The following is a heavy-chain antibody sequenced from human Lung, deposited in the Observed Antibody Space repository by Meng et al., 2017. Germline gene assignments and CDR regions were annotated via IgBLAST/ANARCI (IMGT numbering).Heavy chain of an antibody. CDR1: GGSFSDYY. D-gene: IGHD4-11*01. V-gene: IGHV4-34*01. J-gene: IGHJ4*02. CDR3: ARGPTTMAHDFDY. Sequence: QVQPQQGGAGLLKPPETLSLTFVVSGGSFSDYYWSWIRQPPGKGLEWIGEINHSGSTNYNPSLESRATISVDTSQNNLSLKLSSVTAADSAVYYCARGPTTMAHDFDYWGQGTLVTVSS. CDR2: INHSGST.